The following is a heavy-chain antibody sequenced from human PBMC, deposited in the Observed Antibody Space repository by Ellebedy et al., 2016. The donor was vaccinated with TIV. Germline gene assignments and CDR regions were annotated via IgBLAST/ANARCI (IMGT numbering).Heavy chain of an antibody. CDR1: GYTFTDFY. V-gene: IGHV1-2*02. Sequence: AASVKVSCKASGYTFTDFYIHWVRQAPGQGLEWMGWINPNGGGTNYAKKFQGRVTMTRDTSTSTAYMELSRLVSDDTAVYYCARDRGYYYYYGMDVWGQGTTVTVSS. CDR2: INPNGGGT. J-gene: IGHJ6*02. CDR3: ARDRGYYYYYGMDV. D-gene: IGHD3-10*01.